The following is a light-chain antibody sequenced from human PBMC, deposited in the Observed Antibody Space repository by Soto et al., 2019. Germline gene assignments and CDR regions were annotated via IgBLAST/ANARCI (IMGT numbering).Light chain of an antibody. CDR3: CSYAGGPWV. V-gene: IGLV2-11*01. J-gene: IGLJ3*02. CDR2: DVS. Sequence: QPVLTQPRSVSGSPGQSVTISCTGTINDVGGYTYVSWYQQHPGKAPKLMIFDVSKRPSGVPDRFSGSKSGNTASLTISGLQAEDEADYYCCSYAGGPWVFGAGTQLTVL. CDR1: INDVGGYTY.